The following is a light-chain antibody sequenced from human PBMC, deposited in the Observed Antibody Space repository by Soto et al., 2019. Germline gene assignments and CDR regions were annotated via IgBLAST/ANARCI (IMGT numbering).Light chain of an antibody. V-gene: IGLV1-44*01. CDR3: ASWDNSLNGLYV. J-gene: IGLJ1*01. CDR1: SSNIGSHP. CDR2: GDN. Sequence: QSVLTQPPSASATPGQRVTISCSGSSSNIGSHPVNWYQQLPGTAPKLLLYGDNQRPSGVPDRFSGSKSGTSASLAISGLQSEDEAHYYCASWDNSLNGLYVFGTGTKVTVL.